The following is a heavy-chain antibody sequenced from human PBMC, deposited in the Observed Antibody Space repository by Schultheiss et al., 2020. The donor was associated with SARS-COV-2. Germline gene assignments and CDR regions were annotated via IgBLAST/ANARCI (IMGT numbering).Heavy chain of an antibody. D-gene: IGHD6-19*01. Sequence: SETLSLTCTVSGGSITSGAYYWSWIRQHPGKGLEYIGHIYNSGSPAYNPSLKSRVAISKDTSKNQVSLKLSSVTAADTAVYYCARGRSSGWGGAFDIWGQGTMVTVSS. CDR3: ARGRSSGWGGAFDI. CDR1: GGSITSGAYY. J-gene: IGHJ3*02. CDR2: IYNSGSP. V-gene: IGHV4-31*03.